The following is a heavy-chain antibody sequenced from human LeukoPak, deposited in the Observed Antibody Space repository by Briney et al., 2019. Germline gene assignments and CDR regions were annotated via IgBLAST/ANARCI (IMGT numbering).Heavy chain of an antibody. CDR2: ISSSSSTI. Sequence: PGGSLRLSCAACGFTFSSYSMNWVRQAPGKGLERVSYISSSSSTIYYADAVKGRFTISRDNAKNSLYLQMNSLRDEDTAVYYCARDRGPEGYYYYYYMDVWGKGTTVTVSS. CDR1: GFTFSSYS. CDR3: ARDRGPEGYYYYYYMDV. J-gene: IGHJ6*03. D-gene: IGHD3-10*01. V-gene: IGHV3-48*02.